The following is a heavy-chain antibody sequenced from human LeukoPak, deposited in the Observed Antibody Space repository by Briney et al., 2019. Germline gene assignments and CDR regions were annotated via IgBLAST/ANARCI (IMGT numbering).Heavy chain of an antibody. CDR3: ATDAGYSSHGVSYPNRFDS. V-gene: IGHV3-66*01. D-gene: IGHD2-8*01. CDR2: IYSGGST. Sequence: GGSLRLSCAASGFTVSSNYMSWVRQAPGKGLEWVSVIYSGGSTYYADSVKGRFTISRDNSKNTLYLQMNSLRAEDTAIYYCATDAGYSSHGVSYPNRFDSWGQGALVTVSS. CDR1: GFTVSSNY. J-gene: IGHJ4*02.